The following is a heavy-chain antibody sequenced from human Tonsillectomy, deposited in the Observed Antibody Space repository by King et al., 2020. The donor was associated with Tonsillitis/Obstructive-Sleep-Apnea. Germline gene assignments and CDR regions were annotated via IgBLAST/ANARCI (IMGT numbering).Heavy chain of an antibody. D-gene: IGHD3-3*01. Sequence: QLVQSGAEVKKPGASVKVSCKASGYTFTGYYMHWVRQAPGQGLEWMGWINPNSGGTNYAQKFQGRVTMTRDTSISTAYMELSRLRSDDTAVYYCATFDYDFWSGYSNFDYWGQGTLVTVSS. CDR3: ATFDYDFWSGYSNFDY. J-gene: IGHJ4*02. CDR2: INPNSGGT. CDR1: GYTFTGYY. V-gene: IGHV1-2*02.